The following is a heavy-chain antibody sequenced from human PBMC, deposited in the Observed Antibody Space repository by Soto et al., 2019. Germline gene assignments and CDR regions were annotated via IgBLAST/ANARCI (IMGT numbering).Heavy chain of an antibody. CDR2: ISGSGGST. CDR3: ALITIFGVVSRGGYMDV. CDR1: GFTFSSYA. V-gene: IGHV3-23*01. J-gene: IGHJ6*03. Sequence: GGSLRLSCAASGFTFSSYAMSWVRQAPGKGLEWVSAISGSGGSTYYADSVKGRFTISRDNSKNTLYLQMNSLRAEDTAVYYCALITIFGVVSRGGYMDVWGKGTTVTVSS. D-gene: IGHD3-3*01.